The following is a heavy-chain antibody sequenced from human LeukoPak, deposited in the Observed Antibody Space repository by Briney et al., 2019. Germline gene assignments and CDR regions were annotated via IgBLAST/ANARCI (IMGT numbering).Heavy chain of an antibody. D-gene: IGHD3-22*01. Sequence: GGSLRLSCAASGFTFGDYAMNWVRQAPGKGLEWVAGVHYNEDKASYADSMKGRFTISRDNSKNSLYLQINSLRVEDTALYFCARGQWLTEQYFDYWGQGSQVTVSS. CDR2: VHYNEDKA. V-gene: IGHV3-20*04. CDR3: ARGQWLTEQYFDY. J-gene: IGHJ4*02. CDR1: GFTFGDYA.